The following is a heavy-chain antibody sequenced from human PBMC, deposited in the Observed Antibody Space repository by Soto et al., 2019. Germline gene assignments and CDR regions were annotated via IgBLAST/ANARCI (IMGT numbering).Heavy chain of an antibody. CDR3: ARVCTGGSCYQFDS. V-gene: IGHV3-53*01. J-gene: IGHJ4*02. CDR1: GFTVSRNY. CDR2: IYSDDNT. Sequence: SLRLSCAASGFTVSRNYMNWVRQAPGKGLEWVAVIYSDDNTYYADSVKGRFTISRHNSKNTLYLQMNSLRADDTAVYYCARVCTGGSCYQFDSWGQGTLVTVSS. D-gene: IGHD2-15*01.